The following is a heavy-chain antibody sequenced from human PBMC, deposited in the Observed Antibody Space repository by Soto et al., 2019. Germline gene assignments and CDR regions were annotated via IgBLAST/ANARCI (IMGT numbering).Heavy chain of an antibody. J-gene: IGHJ4*02. CDR3: ARGRQLVQTDFDY. CDR1: GFTFSSYS. V-gene: IGHV3-21*01. Sequence: GGSLRLSCAASGFTFSSYSMNWVRQAPGKGLEWVSSISSSSSYIYYADSVKGRFTISRDNAKNSLYLQMNSLRAEDTAVYYCARGRQLVQTDFDYWGQGTLVTVSS. CDR2: ISSSSSYI. D-gene: IGHD6-13*01.